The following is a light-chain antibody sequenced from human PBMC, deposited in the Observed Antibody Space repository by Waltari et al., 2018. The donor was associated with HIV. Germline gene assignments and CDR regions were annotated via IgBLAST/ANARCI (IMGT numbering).Light chain of an antibody. CDR2: EVS. CDR1: SSDVGSYNL. CDR3: CSYVGWSTILYV. V-gene: IGLV2-23*02. J-gene: IGLJ1*01. Sequence: QSALTQPASVSGSPGQSITISCTGTSSDVGSYNLVSWYQQHPGKAPKLMIYEVSKQPSGVSNRFSGSKSGNTASLTISGLQAEDEADYYCCSYVGWSTILYVFGTGTKVTVL.